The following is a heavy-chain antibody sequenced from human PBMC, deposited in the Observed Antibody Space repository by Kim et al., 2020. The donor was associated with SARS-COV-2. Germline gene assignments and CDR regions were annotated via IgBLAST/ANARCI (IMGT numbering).Heavy chain of an antibody. V-gene: IGHV3-74*01. CDR3: VRVLLGAGGYFQY. CDR2: ITSDGNSA. D-gene: IGHD1-26*01. Sequence: GGSLRLSCAGSGFIFSSHWMHWVRQAPGKGLVWVSRITSDGNSATYADSVKGRFTISRDNAKNTLYLQMDSLRADDTAVYYCVRVLLGAGGYFQYWGQGALVSVSS. J-gene: IGHJ1*01. CDR1: GFIFSSHW.